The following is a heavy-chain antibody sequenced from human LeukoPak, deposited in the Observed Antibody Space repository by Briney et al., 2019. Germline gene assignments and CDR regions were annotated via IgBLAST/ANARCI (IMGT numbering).Heavy chain of an antibody. CDR1: GGSISSYY. J-gene: IGHJ4*02. CDR3: ARAGSSWYYFDY. V-gene: IGHV4-59*01. D-gene: IGHD6-13*01. CDR2: IYYSGSI. Sequence: KTSETLSLTCTVSGGSISSYYWSWIRQPPGKGLEWIGYIYYSGSINYNPSLKSRVTISVDTSKNQFSLKLSSVTAADTAVYYCARAGSSWYYFDYWGQGTLVTVSS.